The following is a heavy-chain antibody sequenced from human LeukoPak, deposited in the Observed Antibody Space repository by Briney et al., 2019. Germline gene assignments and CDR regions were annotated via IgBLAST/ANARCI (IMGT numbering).Heavy chain of an antibody. V-gene: IGHV4-30-2*01. CDR2: IYHSGST. D-gene: IGHD3-22*01. J-gene: IGHJ2*01. Sequence: KTSETLSLTCAVSGGSISSGGYSWSWIRQPPGKGLEWIGYIYHSGSTYYNPSLKSRVTISVDRSKNQFSLKLSSVTAADTAVYYCARLANYYDSSGYPLYWYFDLWGRGTLVTVSS. CDR1: GGSISSGGYS. CDR3: ARLANYYDSSGYPLYWYFDL.